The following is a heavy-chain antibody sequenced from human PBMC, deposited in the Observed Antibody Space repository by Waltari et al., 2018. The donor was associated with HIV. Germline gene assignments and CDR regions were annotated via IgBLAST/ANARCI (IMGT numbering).Heavy chain of an antibody. CDR1: GESFSDYF. D-gene: IGHD2-8*01. V-gene: IGHV4-34*01. Sequence: QEHQHQWGAGLLKPSETLSLTCAVSGESFSDYFWRLLRQTPAQRPGWIGEINHSGSTNYNPSLQGRVNISIDTSKNQFSLKVKSVTAADTAVYFCARDPRRLFVIVPPALHWYFDLWGRGTLVLVSS. CDR2: INHSGST. J-gene: IGHJ2*01. CDR3: ARDPRRLFVIVPPALHWYFDL.